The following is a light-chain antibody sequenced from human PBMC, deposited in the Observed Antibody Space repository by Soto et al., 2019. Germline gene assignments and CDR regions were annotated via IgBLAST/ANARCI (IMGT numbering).Light chain of an antibody. Sequence: EIVLTQSPATLSVSPWGRAPLSCMASQSISGTLAWYQQKPGQAPRLLIYGASTRATSFPARFSGSGSGTDFTLTISSLQSEDFAVYFCQQYYNWPRTFGQGSKVDIK. V-gene: IGKV3-15*01. CDR1: QSISGT. CDR3: QQYYNWPRT. J-gene: IGKJ1*01. CDR2: GAS.